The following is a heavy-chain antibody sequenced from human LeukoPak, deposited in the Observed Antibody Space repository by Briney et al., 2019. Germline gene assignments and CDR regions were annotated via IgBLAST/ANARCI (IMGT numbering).Heavy chain of an antibody. D-gene: IGHD3-22*01. CDR2: IIPIFGTA. V-gene: IGHV1-69*05. J-gene: IGHJ4*02. CDR3: ARTTYYYDSSGYYHLSLYYFDY. Sequence: SVKVSCKASGGTFSSYAISWVRQAPGQGLEWMGGIIPIFGTANYAQKIQGRVTITTDESTSTDYMELSSLRSVDTAVYYCARTTYYYDSSGYYHLSLYYFDYWGQGTLVTVSS. CDR1: GGTFSSYA.